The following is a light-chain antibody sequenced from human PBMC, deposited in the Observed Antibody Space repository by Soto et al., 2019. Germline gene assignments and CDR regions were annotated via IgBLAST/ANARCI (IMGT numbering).Light chain of an antibody. J-gene: IGKJ5*01. Sequence: EIVMTQSPATLSVSPGERATLSCRASQSVNSNLAWYQQKPGQAPRLLIYGASTRATGIPARFSGSGSGTEFTLTISSLQSEDFAVYDCQQYDHWPPITFGQGTRLEIK. CDR2: GAS. V-gene: IGKV3-15*01. CDR1: QSVNSN. CDR3: QQYDHWPPIT.